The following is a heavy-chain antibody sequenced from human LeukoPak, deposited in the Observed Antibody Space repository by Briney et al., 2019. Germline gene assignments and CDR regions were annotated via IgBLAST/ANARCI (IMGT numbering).Heavy chain of an antibody. CDR2: INPNRGGT. CDR3: ATYGSGSYFAFDT. V-gene: IGHV1-2*02. CDR1: GYTFTVYY. Sequence: AASVKVSCKASGYTFTVYYMHWVRQAPGQGRGWMGWINPNRGGTHYAQRLRGRVTMTRDTSISTAYMELSRLTSDDTAVYYCATYGSGSYFAFDTWGQGTMVTVSS. J-gene: IGHJ3*02. D-gene: IGHD3-10*01.